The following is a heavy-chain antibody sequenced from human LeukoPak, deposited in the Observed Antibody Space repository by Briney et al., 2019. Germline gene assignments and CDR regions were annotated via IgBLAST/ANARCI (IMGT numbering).Heavy chain of an antibody. J-gene: IGHJ5*02. D-gene: IGHD3-10*01. CDR3: ARARGGTMVRGVRGGNWFDP. V-gene: IGHV1-2*02. CDR2: INPNSGGT. CDR1: GYTFTGSY. Sequence: ASVKVSCKASGYTFTGSYMHWVRQAPGQGLEWMGWINPNSGGTNYAQKFQGRVTMTRDTSISTAYMELSRLRSDDTAVYYCARARGGTMVRGVRGGNWFDPWGQGTLVTVSS.